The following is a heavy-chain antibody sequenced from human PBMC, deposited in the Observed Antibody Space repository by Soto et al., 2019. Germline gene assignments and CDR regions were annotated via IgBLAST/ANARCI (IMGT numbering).Heavy chain of an antibody. J-gene: IGHJ4*02. CDR1: GYIFTSYA. D-gene: IGHD3-3*01. V-gene: IGHV1-3*01. Sequence: QVQLVQSGAEVRRPGASVKVSCKASGYIFTSYAMHWVRQAPGQRLEWMGWINAGNGNTKYSQKFQGRVTITRDSSANTDYMELSSLTSEDTAVYYCARGTRWSAYPPPCFDYWGQGTLVTVSS. CDR3: ARGTRWSAYPPPCFDY. CDR2: INAGNGNT.